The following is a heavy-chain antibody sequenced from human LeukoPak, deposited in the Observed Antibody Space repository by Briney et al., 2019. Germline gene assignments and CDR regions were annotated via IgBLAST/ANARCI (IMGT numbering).Heavy chain of an antibody. CDR2: ISSSSSYI. V-gene: IGHV3-21*01. CDR1: GFTFSSYS. Sequence: GGSLRLSCAASGFTFSSYSMNWVRQAPGKGLEWVSSISSSSSYIYYADSVKGRFTISRDNAKNSLYLQMNSLRAEDTAVYYCARVSRDGYNFIDYWGQGTLVTVSS. D-gene: IGHD5-24*01. J-gene: IGHJ4*02. CDR3: ARVSRDGYNFIDY.